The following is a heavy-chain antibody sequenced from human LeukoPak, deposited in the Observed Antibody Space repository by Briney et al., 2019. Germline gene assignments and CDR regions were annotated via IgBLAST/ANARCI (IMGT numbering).Heavy chain of an antibody. D-gene: IGHD2-2*01. CDR1: GFTFSSYE. V-gene: IGHV3-48*03. CDR3: ARDRGTSCSYDY. Sequence: PGGSLRLSCAASGFTFSSYEMNWVSQAPGKGLEWVSYISSSGSTIYYADSVKGRFTISRDNAKNSLYLQMNSLRAEDTAVYYCARDRGTSCSYDYWGQGTLVTVSS. J-gene: IGHJ4*02. CDR2: ISSSGSTI.